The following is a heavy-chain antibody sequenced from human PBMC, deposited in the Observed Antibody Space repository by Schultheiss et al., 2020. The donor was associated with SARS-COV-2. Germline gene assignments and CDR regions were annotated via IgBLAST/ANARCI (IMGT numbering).Heavy chain of an antibody. J-gene: IGHJ4*02. CDR1: GFTFDDYT. D-gene: IGHD1-26*01. V-gene: IGHV3-9*01. CDR3: TTISGSGDYFDY. CDR2: ISWNSGSI. Sequence: GGSLRLSCAASGFTFDDYTMHWVRQAPGKGLEWVSGISWNSGSIGYADSVKGRFTISRDNAKNTLYLQMNSLKTEDTAVYYCTTISGSGDYFDYWGQGTLVTVSS.